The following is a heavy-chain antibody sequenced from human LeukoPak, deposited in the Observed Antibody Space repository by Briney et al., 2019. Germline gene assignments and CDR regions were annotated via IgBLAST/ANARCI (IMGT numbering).Heavy chain of an antibody. Sequence: PGGSLRLSCAASGFTFSSYAMSWVRQAPGKGLEWVSAISGSGGSTYYADSVKGRFTISRDNSKNTLNLQMNSLRAEDTAVYYCAKARGYSYGSLDYWGQGTLVTVSS. CDR3: AKARGYSYGSLDY. V-gene: IGHV3-23*01. J-gene: IGHJ4*02. CDR1: GFTFSSYA. D-gene: IGHD5-18*01. CDR2: ISGSGGST.